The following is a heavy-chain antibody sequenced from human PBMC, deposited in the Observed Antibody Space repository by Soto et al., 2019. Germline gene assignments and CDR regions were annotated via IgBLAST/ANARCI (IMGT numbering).Heavy chain of an antibody. Sequence: SETLSLTCTVSGGSISSYYWSWIRQPPGKGLEWIGYIYYSGSTNYNPSLKSRVTISVDTSKNQFSLKLSSVTAADTAVYYCAMTISGGSSYYYYYGMDVWGQGTTVTVSS. J-gene: IGHJ6*02. V-gene: IGHV4-59*12. CDR1: GGSISSYY. D-gene: IGHD1-26*01. CDR3: AMTISGGSSYYYYYGMDV. CDR2: IYYSGST.